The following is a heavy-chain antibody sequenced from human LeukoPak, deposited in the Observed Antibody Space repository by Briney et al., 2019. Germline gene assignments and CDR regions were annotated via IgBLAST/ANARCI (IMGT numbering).Heavy chain of an antibody. CDR3: VVLEYCSGGSCYSDY. Sequence: ASVKVSCKASGYTFTSYAMNWVRQAPGQGLEWMGWINTNTGNPTYAQGFTGRFVFPLDTSVSTAYLQISSLKAEDTAVYYCVVLEYCSGGSCYSDYWGQGTLVTVSS. CDR2: INTNTGNP. V-gene: IGHV7-4-1*02. CDR1: GYTFTSYA. J-gene: IGHJ4*02. D-gene: IGHD2-15*01.